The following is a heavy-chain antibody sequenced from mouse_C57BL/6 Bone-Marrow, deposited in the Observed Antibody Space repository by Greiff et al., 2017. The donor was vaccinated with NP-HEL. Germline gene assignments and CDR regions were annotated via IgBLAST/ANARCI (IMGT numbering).Heavy chain of an antibody. CDR1: GFTFSDYG. Sequence: EVQLVESGGGLVKPGGSLKLSCAASGFTFSDYGMHWVRQAPEKGLEWVAYISSGSSTISYADTVQGRFTISRDNAKNTLFLQMTRLRSEDTAMYDCANYYGSSYWYFDVWGTGTTVTVSS. CDR3: ANYYGSSYWYFDV. CDR2: ISSGSSTI. D-gene: IGHD1-1*01. J-gene: IGHJ1*03. V-gene: IGHV5-17*01.